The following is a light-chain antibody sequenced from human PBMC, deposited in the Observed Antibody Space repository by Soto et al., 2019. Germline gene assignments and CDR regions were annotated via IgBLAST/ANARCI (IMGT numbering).Light chain of an antibody. V-gene: IGKV3-15*01. CDR2: GAS. CDR3: QQYDSSSPT. J-gene: IGKJ2*01. Sequence: EIVMTQSPVTLSVSPGERAALSCRASQSISGHLAWYQQKPGQAPRLLIYGASARPTGVPTRFGGSGSGTDFTLTIRSLQPDDFATYYCQQYDSSSPTFGQGTKLEIK. CDR1: QSISGH.